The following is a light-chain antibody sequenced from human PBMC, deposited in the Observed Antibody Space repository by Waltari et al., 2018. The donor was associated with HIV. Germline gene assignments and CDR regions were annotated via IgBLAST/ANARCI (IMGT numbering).Light chain of an antibody. CDR2: DNH. Sequence: QSVLTQPPAVSAAPGQKVTISCSGTTSNIGNNFVSWYQKLPGTAPKLLIFDNHKRPSGVSDRFSASKSATSATLDITGRHTGDEAEDYCGTWDTSLNAGVFGGGTKVSVL. V-gene: IGLV1-51*01. CDR3: GTWDTSLNAGV. CDR1: TSNIGNNF. J-gene: IGLJ2*01.